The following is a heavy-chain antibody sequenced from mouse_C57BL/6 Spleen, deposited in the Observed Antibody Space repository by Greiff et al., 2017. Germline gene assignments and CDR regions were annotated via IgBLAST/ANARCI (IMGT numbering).Heavy chain of an antibody. V-gene: IGHV1-50*01. CDR2: IDPSDSYT. Sequence: VQLQQPGAELVKPGASVKLSCKASGYTFTSYWMQWVKPRPGQGLEWIGEIDPSDSYTNYNQKFKGKATLTVDTSSSTAYMQLSSLTSEDSAVYYCARKRGITTVVDWYFDVWGTGTTVTVSS. CDR1: GYTFTSYW. J-gene: IGHJ1*03. D-gene: IGHD1-1*01. CDR3: ARKRGITTVVDWYFDV.